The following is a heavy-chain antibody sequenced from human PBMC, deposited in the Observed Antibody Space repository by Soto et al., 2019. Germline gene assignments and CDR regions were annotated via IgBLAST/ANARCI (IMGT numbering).Heavy chain of an antibody. J-gene: IGHJ6*02. CDR2: ISSSGNRI. D-gene: IGHD3-3*01. Sequence: GGSLRLSCAASGFTFSSYETNWVRQAPGKGLEWVSYISSSGNRIYYADSVKGRFTISRDNAKNSLYLQMNGLRAEDTAVYYCARAQYTIFGVVTPPVVGMDVWGQGTTVT. CDR1: GFTFSSYE. V-gene: IGHV3-48*03. CDR3: ARAQYTIFGVVTPPVVGMDV.